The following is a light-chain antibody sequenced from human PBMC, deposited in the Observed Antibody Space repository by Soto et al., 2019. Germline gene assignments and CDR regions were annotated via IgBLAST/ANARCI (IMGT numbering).Light chain of an antibody. CDR2: AAS. Sequence: DIQMTQSPSSVSASVGDRVTITCRASQGISGWLAWYQQKPGKAPKLLIYAASTLETGVPSRFSGGRSGTDFTLTINTLQPEDFATYYCQQATIPPLTFGGGTKVEIK. CDR3: QQATIPPLT. V-gene: IGKV1-12*01. CDR1: QGISGW. J-gene: IGKJ4*01.